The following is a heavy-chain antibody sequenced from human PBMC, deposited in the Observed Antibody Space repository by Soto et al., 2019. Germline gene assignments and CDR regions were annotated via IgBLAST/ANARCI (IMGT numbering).Heavy chain of an antibody. J-gene: IGHJ6*02. CDR2: ISYDGSNK. D-gene: IGHD3-10*01. Sequence: GGSMRVSCTAAGCNFSSYGMRWVRQATGKGLEWVAVISYDGSNKYYADSVKGRFTISRDNSKNTLYLQMNSLRAGDTAVYYRAREVEGFGELFNPIIYYGMDVWGQGTTVTVSS. V-gene: IGHV3-30-3*01. CDR1: GCNFSSYG. CDR3: AREVEGFGELFNPIIYYGMDV.